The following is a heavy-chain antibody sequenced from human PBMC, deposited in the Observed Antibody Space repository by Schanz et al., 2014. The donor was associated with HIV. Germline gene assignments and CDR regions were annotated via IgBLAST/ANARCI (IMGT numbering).Heavy chain of an antibody. D-gene: IGHD3-16*01. CDR3: ARVANWDYYGMDV. J-gene: IGHJ6*02. Sequence: VQLLESGGGLVQPGGSLRVSCAASGFMFSSYGMHWVRQAPGKGLEWVAVISYDGSNKYYADSVKGRFTISRDNAKNTLYLQMNSLRAEDTAVYYCARVANWDYYGMDVWGRGTTVTVSS. V-gene: IGHV3-30*03. CDR1: GFMFSSYG. CDR2: ISYDGSNK.